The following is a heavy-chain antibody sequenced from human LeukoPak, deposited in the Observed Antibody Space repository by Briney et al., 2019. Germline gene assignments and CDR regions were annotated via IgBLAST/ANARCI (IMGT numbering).Heavy chain of an antibody. CDR2: ISYDGSNK. D-gene: IGHD2-15*01. CDR1: GFTFSSYG. CDR3: AEDGGLYGMDV. Sequence: GGSLRLSCAASGFTFSSYGMHWVRQAPGKGLEWVAVISYDGSNKYYADSVKGRFTISRDNSKNTLYLQMNSLRAEDTAVYYCAEDGGLYGMDVWGQGTTVTVSS. J-gene: IGHJ6*02. V-gene: IGHV3-30*18.